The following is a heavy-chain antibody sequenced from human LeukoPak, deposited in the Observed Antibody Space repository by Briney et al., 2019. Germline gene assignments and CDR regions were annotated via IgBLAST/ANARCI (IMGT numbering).Heavy chain of an antibody. Sequence: SETLSLTCTVSGGSINNYYWSWIRQRPGNGLKWIGYIYYSGSTNYNPSLKSRVTISVDTSKNQFSLKLSSLTAADTAVYYCARHRGSGYPYFDYWGQGTLVTVSS. CDR3: ARHRGSGYPYFDY. CDR1: GGSINNYY. D-gene: IGHD3-22*01. V-gene: IGHV4-59*01. CDR2: IYYSGST. J-gene: IGHJ4*02.